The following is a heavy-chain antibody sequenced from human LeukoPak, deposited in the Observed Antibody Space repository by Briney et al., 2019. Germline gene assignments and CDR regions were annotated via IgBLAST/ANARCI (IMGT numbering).Heavy chain of an antibody. CDR3: ARDRGVTSWQDAFDI. CDR1: GYTFTSYG. Sequence: ASVTVSCKASGYTFTSYGISWVRQAPGQGREWMGWISAYNGNTNYAQKLQGRVTMTTDTSTSTAYMELRSLRSDDTAVYYCARDRGVTSWQDAFDIWGQGTMVTVSS. V-gene: IGHV1-18*01. J-gene: IGHJ3*02. D-gene: IGHD2-2*01. CDR2: ISAYNGNT.